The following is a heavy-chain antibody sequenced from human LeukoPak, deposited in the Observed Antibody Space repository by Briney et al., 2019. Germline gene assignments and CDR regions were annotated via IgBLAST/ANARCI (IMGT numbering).Heavy chain of an antibody. J-gene: IGHJ4*02. V-gene: IGHV3-21*01. D-gene: IGHD6-25*01. CDR1: GFIFSSYS. CDR3: AKQSAAASFDY. Sequence: GGSLRLSCAASGFIFSSYSMNWVRQAPGKGLEWVSSISSSTIYLYYADSVKGRFTISRDNAKNSLYLQMNSLRAEDTAVYYCAKQSAAASFDYWGQGTLVTVSS. CDR2: ISSSTIYL.